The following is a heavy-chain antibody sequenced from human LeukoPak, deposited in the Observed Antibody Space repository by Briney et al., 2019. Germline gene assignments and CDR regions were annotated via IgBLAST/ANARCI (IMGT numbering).Heavy chain of an antibody. D-gene: IGHD4-17*01. J-gene: IGHJ4*02. CDR2: IKQDGSEK. V-gene: IGHV3-7*03. CDR1: GFTFSSYW. Sequence: GGSLRLSCAASGFTFSSYWMSWVRQAPGKGLEWVANIKQDGSEKYYVDSVKGRFTISRDNAKNSLYLQMNSLRAEDTAVYYCARDRARTTVSVPPDYWGQGTLVTVSS. CDR3: ARDRARTTVSVPPDY.